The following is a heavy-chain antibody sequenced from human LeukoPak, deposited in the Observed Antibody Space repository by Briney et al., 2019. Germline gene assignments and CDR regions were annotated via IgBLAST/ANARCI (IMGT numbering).Heavy chain of an antibody. D-gene: IGHD6-19*01. J-gene: IGHJ5*02. CDR1: GGSFSGYY. Sequence: PSETLSLTCAVYGGSFSGYYWSWIRQPPGKGLEWIGEINHSGSTNYNPSLKSRVTISVDTSKNQFSLKLSSVTAADTAVYYCARPRGIAVAGSQWFDPWGQGTLVTVSS. V-gene: IGHV4-34*01. CDR3: ARPRGIAVAGSQWFDP. CDR2: INHSGST.